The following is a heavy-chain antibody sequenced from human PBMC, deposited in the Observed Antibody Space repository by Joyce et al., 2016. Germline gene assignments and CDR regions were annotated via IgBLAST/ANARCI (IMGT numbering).Heavy chain of an antibody. CDR2: INPSSGST. Sequence: QVQLVQSGAEVKKPGASVKVSCKASGYTFTNYYIHWVRQSPGQGLEWMGIINPSSGSTSYAQKFLGRVSMTRDRSTSTAHMELRRLRSDDTAVYYCVRDGDQAGSNEVGWFDPWGQGTPVTV. CDR3: VRDGDQAGSNEVGWFDP. CDR1: GYTFTNYY. J-gene: IGHJ5*02. D-gene: IGHD6-19*01. V-gene: IGHV1-46*01.